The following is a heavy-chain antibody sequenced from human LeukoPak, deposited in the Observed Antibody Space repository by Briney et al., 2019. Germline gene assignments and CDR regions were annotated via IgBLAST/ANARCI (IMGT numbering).Heavy chain of an antibody. J-gene: IGHJ3*02. CDR1: GFTFSSYE. CDR3: ARDRSKVTAYDDALDI. V-gene: IGHV3-48*03. CDR2: ISDIGSTQ. Sequence: GGSLRLSCAASGFTFSSYELNWVRQAPGKRLEWVSYISDIGSTQHYADSVKGRFTISRDNAKNSLYLQMNSLTAEGTALYYCARDRSKVTAYDDALDIWGQGTMVIVSS. D-gene: IGHD2-21*02.